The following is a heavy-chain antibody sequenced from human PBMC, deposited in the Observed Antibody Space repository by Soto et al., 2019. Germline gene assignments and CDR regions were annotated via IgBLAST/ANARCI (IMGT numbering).Heavy chain of an antibody. CDR1: GFTFSSYG. V-gene: IGHV3-30*18. J-gene: IGHJ6*02. CDR2: ISYDGSNK. CDR3: AKDENIVVVVAATRYYGMDV. D-gene: IGHD2-15*01. Sequence: GGSLRLSCAASGFTFSSYGMHWVRQAPGKGLEWVAVISYDGSNKYYADSVKGRFTISRDNSKNTLYLQMNSLRAEDTAVYYCAKDENIVVVVAATRYYGMDVWGQGTTVTVSS.